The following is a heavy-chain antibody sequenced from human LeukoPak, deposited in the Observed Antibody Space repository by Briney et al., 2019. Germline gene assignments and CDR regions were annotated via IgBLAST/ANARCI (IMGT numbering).Heavy chain of an antibody. J-gene: IGHJ4*02. Sequence: GGSLRLSCAASGFTFSSYAMRWVRQAPGKGLEGVSDISDSGGSTYYADYVKGRFTIYRDNYKNTLYLHMNSLRAEDTAVYYCAKGGSRIWFGEFIDYWGQGTLVTVSS. CDR1: GFTFSSYA. CDR3: AKGGSRIWFGEFIDY. V-gene: IGHV3-23*01. CDR2: ISDSGGST. D-gene: IGHD3-10*01.